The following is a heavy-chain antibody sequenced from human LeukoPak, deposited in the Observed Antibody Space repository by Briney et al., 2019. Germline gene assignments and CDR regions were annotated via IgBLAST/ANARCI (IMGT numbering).Heavy chain of an antibody. Sequence: TGGSLRLSCAASGFTFDDYAMHWVRQAPGKGLEWVSGISWNSGSIGYADSVKGRFTISRDNAKNSLYLQMNSLRAEDTALYYCAKAGGYCSSTSCYGWFDPWGQGTLVTVSS. V-gene: IGHV3-9*01. CDR3: AKAGGYCSSTSCYGWFDP. CDR1: GFTFDDYA. J-gene: IGHJ5*02. CDR2: ISWNSGSI. D-gene: IGHD2-2*01.